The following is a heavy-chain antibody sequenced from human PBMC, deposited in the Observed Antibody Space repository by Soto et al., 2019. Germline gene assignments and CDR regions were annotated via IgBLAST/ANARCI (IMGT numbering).Heavy chain of an antibody. V-gene: IGHV1-3*01. J-gene: IGHJ4*02. CDR1: GYTFTSYA. CDR3: ARTYSGSWDYFDY. Sequence: ASVKVSCKASGYTFTSYAMHWVRQAPGQRLEWMGWINAGNGNTKYSQKFQGRVTITRDTSASTAYMELSSLRSEDTAVYYCARTYSGSWDYFDYWGQGTLVTVSS. CDR2: INAGNGNT. D-gene: IGHD1-26*01.